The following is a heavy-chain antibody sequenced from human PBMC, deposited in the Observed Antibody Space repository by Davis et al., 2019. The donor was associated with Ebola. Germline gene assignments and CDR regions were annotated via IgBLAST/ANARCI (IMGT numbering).Heavy chain of an antibody. Sequence: ASVKVSCKASGYTFTGYYIHWVRQAPGQGLEWMGWMNPKSGNTGYEQKFQGRVTITRNTSISTVYMELSSLRSDDTAVYYCARGCSSDRCFMGAFDIWGQGTMVTVSS. CDR2: MNPKSGNT. CDR3: ARGCSSDRCFMGAFDI. J-gene: IGHJ3*02. D-gene: IGHD6-19*01. CDR1: GYTFTGYY. V-gene: IGHV1-8*03.